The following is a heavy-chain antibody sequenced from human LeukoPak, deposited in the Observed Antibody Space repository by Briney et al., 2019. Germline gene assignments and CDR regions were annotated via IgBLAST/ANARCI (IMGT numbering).Heavy chain of an antibody. CDR2: INPSGGST. CDR3: ARERREEADLRIFDY. CDR1: GYTFASYY. J-gene: IGHJ4*02. D-gene: IGHD2-15*01. Sequence: GASVKVSCKASGYTFASYYMHWVRQAPGQGLEWMGIINPSGGSTTYAQKFQGRVTMTRDTSTSTVYMELSSLRSEDTAVYYCARERREEADLRIFDYWGQGTLVTVSS. V-gene: IGHV1-46*01.